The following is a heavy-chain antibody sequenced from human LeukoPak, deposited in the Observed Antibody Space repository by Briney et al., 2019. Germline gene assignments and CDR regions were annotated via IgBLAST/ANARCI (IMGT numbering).Heavy chain of an antibody. CDR2: ISDGSRDT. J-gene: IGHJ4*02. CDR1: GGSISSSSYY. CDR3: TTRLRNHFDY. V-gene: IGHV3-23*01. D-gene: IGHD5-12*01. Sequence: ETLSLTCTVSGGSISSSSYYWGWIRQPPGKGLEWVSTISDGSRDTHYAGSVKGRFTISRDDSQNIVYLQMDSLRAEDTALYYCTTRLRNHFDYWGQGTQVTVSS.